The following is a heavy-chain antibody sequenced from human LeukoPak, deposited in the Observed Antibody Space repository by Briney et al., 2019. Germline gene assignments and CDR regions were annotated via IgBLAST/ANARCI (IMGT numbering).Heavy chain of an antibody. J-gene: IGHJ4*02. CDR3: ATTRGYSYALDY. CDR1: GYTLTELS. CDR2: FDPEDGET. Sequence: ASVKVSCKVSGYTLTELSMHWVRQAPGKGLEWMGGFDPEDGETIYAQKFQGRVTMTEDTSTDTAHMELSSLRSEDTAVYYCATTRGYSYALDYWGQGTLVTVSS. V-gene: IGHV1-24*01. D-gene: IGHD5-18*01.